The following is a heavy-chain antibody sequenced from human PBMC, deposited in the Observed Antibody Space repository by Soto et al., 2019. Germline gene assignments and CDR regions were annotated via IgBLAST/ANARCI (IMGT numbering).Heavy chain of an antibody. CDR3: AKDFGDSSGDKDY. J-gene: IGHJ4*02. Sequence: GGSLRLSCAASGFTFSSYGMHWVRQAPGKGLEWVAVISYDGSNKYYADSVKGRFTISRDNSKNTLYLQMNSLRAEDTAVYYCAKDFGDSSGDKDYWGQGTLVTVSS. D-gene: IGHD3-22*01. CDR2: ISYDGSNK. CDR1: GFTFSSYG. V-gene: IGHV3-30*18.